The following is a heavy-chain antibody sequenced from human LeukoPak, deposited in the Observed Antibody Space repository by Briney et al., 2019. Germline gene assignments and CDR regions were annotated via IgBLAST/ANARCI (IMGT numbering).Heavy chain of an antibody. CDR2: IRSKAYGGTT. Sequence: PGRSLRLSCTASGFTFGDYAMSWFRQAPGKGLEWVGFIRSKAYGGTTEYVASVKGRFIISRDDSKSIAYLQMNSLKTEDTAVYYCTSPRYSSTWYFDSWSQGTLVTVSS. D-gene: IGHD6-13*01. V-gene: IGHV3-49*03. CDR1: GFTFGDYA. J-gene: IGHJ4*02. CDR3: TSPRYSSTWYFDS.